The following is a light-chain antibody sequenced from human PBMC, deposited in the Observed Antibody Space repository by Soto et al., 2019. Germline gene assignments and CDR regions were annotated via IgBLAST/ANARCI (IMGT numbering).Light chain of an antibody. CDR3: SSYTSSSTLGV. V-gene: IGLV2-14*01. J-gene: IGLJ2*01. CDR2: DVS. CDR1: SSDVGGYNY. Sequence: QSALTQPASVSGSPGQSITISCTGTSSDVGGYNYVSWHQQHPGKAPKLMIYDVSNRPSGVSNRFSGSKSGNTASLTISGLQAEDEAHYYCSSYTSSSTLGVFGGGTKLTVL.